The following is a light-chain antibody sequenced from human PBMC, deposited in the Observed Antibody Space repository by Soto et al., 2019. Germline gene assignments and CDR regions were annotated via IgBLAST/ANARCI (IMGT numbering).Light chain of an antibody. Sequence: QSVLTQPASVSGSPGQSITISCTGTSSDVGSYNLVSWYQQHPGKAPKLMIYEVSKRPSGVSNRFSGSKSGNTASLTISGLQAVDEADYYCCSYAGSSTYVFGTGTKVTVL. J-gene: IGLJ1*01. CDR1: SSDVGSYNL. V-gene: IGLV2-23*02. CDR2: EVS. CDR3: CSYAGSSTYV.